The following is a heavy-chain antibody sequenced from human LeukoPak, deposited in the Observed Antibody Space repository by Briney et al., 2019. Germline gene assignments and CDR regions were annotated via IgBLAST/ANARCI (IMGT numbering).Heavy chain of an antibody. D-gene: IGHD2-15*01. CDR1: GYSFTSYW. Sequence: RGESLKISCKGSGYSFTSYWIGWVRQVPGKGLEGMGIIYPGDSDTRYSPSFQGQVTISADKSISTAYLQWSSLKASDTAMYYCARLDCSGGSSKGCGMDVWGQGTTVTVSS. CDR2: IYPGDSDT. V-gene: IGHV5-51*01. CDR3: ARLDCSGGSSKGCGMDV. J-gene: IGHJ6*02.